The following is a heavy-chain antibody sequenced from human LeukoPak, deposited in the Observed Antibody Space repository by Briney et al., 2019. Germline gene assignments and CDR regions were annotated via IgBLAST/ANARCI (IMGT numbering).Heavy chain of an antibody. J-gene: IGHJ6*03. CDR3: ARHAGAAMPNYYYMDV. D-gene: IGHD3-16*01. V-gene: IGHV4-34*01. Sequence: PSETLSLTRAVYGGSFSGYYWSWIRQPPGKGLEWIGEINHSGSTNYNPSLKSRVTISVDTSKNQFSLKLSSVTAADTAVYYCARHAGAAMPNYYYMDVWGKGTTVTISS. CDR1: GGSFSGYY. CDR2: INHSGST.